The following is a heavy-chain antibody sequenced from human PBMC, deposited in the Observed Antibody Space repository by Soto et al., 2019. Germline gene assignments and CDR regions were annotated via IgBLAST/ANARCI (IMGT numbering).Heavy chain of an antibody. D-gene: IGHD6-13*01. J-gene: IGHJ4*02. V-gene: IGHV3-33*01. CDR1: GFTFSSYG. CDR3: AREGRPYSSSWYSYFDY. CDR2: IWYDGSNK. Sequence: QVQLVESGGGVVQPGRSLRLSCAASGFTFSSYGMHWVRQAPGKGLEWVAVIWYDGSNKYYADSVKGRFTISRYNCKNTLYLQMNSLRAEDTAVYYCAREGRPYSSSWYSYFDYWGQGTLVTVSS.